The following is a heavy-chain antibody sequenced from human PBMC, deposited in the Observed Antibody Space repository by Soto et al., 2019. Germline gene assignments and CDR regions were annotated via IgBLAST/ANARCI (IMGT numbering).Heavy chain of an antibody. CDR1: GFSLSTSGMC. D-gene: IGHD1-26*01. V-gene: IGHV2-70*01. CDR3: ARGGHSGSYYYYYGMDV. Sequence: SGPTLVNPTQTLTLTCTFSGFSLSTSGMCVSWIRQPPGKALEWLALIDWDDDKYYSTSLKTRLTISKDTSKNQVVLTMTNMDPVDTATYYCARGGHSGSYYYYYGMDVWGQGTTVTVSS. J-gene: IGHJ6*02. CDR2: IDWDDDK.